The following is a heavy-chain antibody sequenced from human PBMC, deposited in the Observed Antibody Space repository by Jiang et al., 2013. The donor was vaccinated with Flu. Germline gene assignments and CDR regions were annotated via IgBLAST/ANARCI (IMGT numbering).Heavy chain of an antibody. V-gene: IGHV5-51*01. CDR1: GYSFTSYW. Sequence: SLKISCKGSGYSFTSYWIGWVRQMPGKGLERMGTIYPGDSDTRYSPSFQGHVTISVDKSISTAYLQWSSLKASDTAMYFCARLVSNAEGAAAGNEAKWLDPWGQGTLVTVSS. D-gene: IGHD6-13*01. CDR3: ARLVSNAEGAAAGNEAKWLDP. CDR2: IYPGDSDT. J-gene: IGHJ5*02.